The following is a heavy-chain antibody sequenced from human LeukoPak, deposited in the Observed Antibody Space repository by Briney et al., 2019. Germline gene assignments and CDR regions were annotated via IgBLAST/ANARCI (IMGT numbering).Heavy chain of an antibody. CDR2: ISGSGGST. Sequence: PGGSLRLSCAASGFTFSSYAMSWVRQAPGKGLEWVSAISGSGGSTYYADSVKGRFTISRDNSKNTLYLQMNSLRAEDTAVYYCAKDINSGWLAKTHGAFDIWGQGTMVTVSS. CDR1: GFTFSSYA. D-gene: IGHD6-19*01. CDR3: AKDINSGWLAKTHGAFDI. J-gene: IGHJ3*02. V-gene: IGHV3-23*01.